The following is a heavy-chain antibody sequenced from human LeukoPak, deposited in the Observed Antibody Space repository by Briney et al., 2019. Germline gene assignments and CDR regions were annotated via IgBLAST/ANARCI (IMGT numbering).Heavy chain of an antibody. J-gene: IGHJ4*02. V-gene: IGHV1-18*01. Sequence: ASVRVSCKTSGYTFTTYNIAWVRQAPGQGLEWVGWVSTYNGNTDYAQTVQGRVAMTTDTSTNTAYMDLRSLRPDDTAVYYCARGRGPRPYYFDYWGQGTLVTVSS. CDR2: VSTYNGNT. CDR3: ARGRGPRPYYFDY. CDR1: GYTFTTYN.